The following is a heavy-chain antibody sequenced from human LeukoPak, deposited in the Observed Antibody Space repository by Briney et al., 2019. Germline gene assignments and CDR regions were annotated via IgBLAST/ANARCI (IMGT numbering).Heavy chain of an antibody. Sequence: PGGSLRLSCAASGFTFSSYAMSWVRQAPGKGLEWVSAISGSGGSTYYADSVKGRFTISRDNSKNTLYLQMNSLRAEDTAVYYCAKVSLGYCSGGSCPFYWGQGTLVTVSS. D-gene: IGHD2-15*01. CDR1: GFTFSSYA. V-gene: IGHV3-23*01. CDR3: AKVSLGYCSGGSCPFY. CDR2: ISGSGGST. J-gene: IGHJ4*02.